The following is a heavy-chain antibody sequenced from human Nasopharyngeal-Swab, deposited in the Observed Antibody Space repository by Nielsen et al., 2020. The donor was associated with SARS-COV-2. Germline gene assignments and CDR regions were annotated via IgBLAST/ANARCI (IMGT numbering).Heavy chain of an antibody. J-gene: IGHJ5*02. CDR2: IHDSGST. Sequence: SETLSLTCAVSGVSISSYYWSWIRQAPGKGLEWIGYIHDSGSTNYNPSLKRRVTMSVDTPKNQFSLKLSSVTAADTAVYFCARHGPRYCSAGNCFNWFDPWGQGTLVTVSS. V-gene: IGHV4-59*08. CDR3: ARHGPRYCSAGNCFNWFDP. CDR1: GVSISSYY. D-gene: IGHD2-15*01.